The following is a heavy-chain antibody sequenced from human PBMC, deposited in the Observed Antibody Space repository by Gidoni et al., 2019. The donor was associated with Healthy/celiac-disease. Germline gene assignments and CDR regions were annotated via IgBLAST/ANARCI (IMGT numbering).Heavy chain of an antibody. J-gene: IGHJ4*02. CDR1: GFTFSSYS. CDR2: ISSSSSYI. Sequence: EVQLVESGGGLVKPGGSLRLSCAASGFTFSSYSMNWVRQAPGKGLEWVSSISSSSSYIYYADSVKGRFTISRDNAKNSLYLQMNSLRAEDTAVYYCARDRISWSGYYTEPVDYWGQGTLVTVSS. D-gene: IGHD3-3*01. CDR3: ARDRISWSGYYTEPVDY. V-gene: IGHV3-21*01.